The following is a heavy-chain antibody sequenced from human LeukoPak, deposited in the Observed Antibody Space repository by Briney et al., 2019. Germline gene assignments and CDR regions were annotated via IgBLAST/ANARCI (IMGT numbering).Heavy chain of an antibody. CDR3: AKASSITMIVVVINWYFDL. Sequence: GGSLRLFCAASGFTFSSYAMSWVRQATGKGLEWVSAISGSGGSTYYADSVKGRFTISRNNSKNTLYLQMNSLRAEDTAVYYCAKASSITMIVVVINWYFDLWGRGTLVTVSS. D-gene: IGHD3-22*01. V-gene: IGHV3-23*01. CDR1: GFTFSSYA. CDR2: ISGSGGST. J-gene: IGHJ2*01.